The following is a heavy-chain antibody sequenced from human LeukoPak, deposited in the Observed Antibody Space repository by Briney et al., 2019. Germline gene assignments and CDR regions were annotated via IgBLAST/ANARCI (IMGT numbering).Heavy chain of an antibody. D-gene: IGHD2-21*01. J-gene: IGHJ4*02. CDR3: SRVISDCGSVMCYKGYLDS. Sequence: PSQTLSLTCSVSGAAMNSGDYYWTWIRQSPGMGLEWIAYIHYNGATYYNPSLKSRLSVSLDTSRNQFSLNLNSVTAADTAVYFCSRVISDCGSVMCYKGYLDSWGQGTLVTVSS. V-gene: IGHV4-30-4*08. CDR1: GAAMNSGDYY. CDR2: IHYNGAT.